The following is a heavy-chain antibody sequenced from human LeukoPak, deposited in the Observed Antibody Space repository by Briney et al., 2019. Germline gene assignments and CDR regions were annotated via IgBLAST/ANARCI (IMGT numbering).Heavy chain of an antibody. CDR3: TTDIPYSSCGA. D-gene: IGHD2-21*01. CDR1: GFSFSTYS. CDR2: VKRKTGGGTT. J-gene: IGHJ5*02. Sequence: KPGGSLRLSCAASGFSFSTYSMIWVRQAPGKGLEWVGRVKRKTGGGTTDYAAPVRGRFTISRDDSKNTLYLQMNSLKAEDTALYYCTTDIPYSSCGAWGQGTLVTVSS. V-gene: IGHV3-15*01.